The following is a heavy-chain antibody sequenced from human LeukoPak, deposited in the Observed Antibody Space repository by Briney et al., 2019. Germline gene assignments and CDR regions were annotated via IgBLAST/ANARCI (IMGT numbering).Heavy chain of an antibody. J-gene: IGHJ6*03. D-gene: IGHD6-19*01. CDR3: ARAGSIAVAGTPLYYYYYYMDV. CDR1: GGFISSGSYY. V-gene: IGHV4-61*02. Sequence: SETLSLTCTVSGGFISSGSYYWSWIRQPAGKGLEWIGRIYTSGSTNYNPSLKSRVTISVDTSKNQFSLKLSSVTAADTAVYYCARAGSIAVAGTPLYYYYYYMDVWGKGTTVTISS. CDR2: IYTSGST.